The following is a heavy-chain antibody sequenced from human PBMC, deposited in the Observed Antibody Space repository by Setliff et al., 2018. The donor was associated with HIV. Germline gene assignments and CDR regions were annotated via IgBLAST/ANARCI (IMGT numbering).Heavy chain of an antibody. CDR1: GAYLRSFH. J-gene: IGHJ2*01. CDR3: AIRHSDGNPLDYWYFDL. V-gene: IGHV4-59*01. D-gene: IGHD2-15*01. Sequence: PSETLSLTCTVSGAYLRSFHWSWIRQPPGKGPEWIGYIYYSGSANYTPSLKSRVTISLDTSKSQFSLQLSSVTAADTAVYYCAIRHSDGNPLDYWYFDLWGQGTTVTVSS. CDR2: IYYSGSA.